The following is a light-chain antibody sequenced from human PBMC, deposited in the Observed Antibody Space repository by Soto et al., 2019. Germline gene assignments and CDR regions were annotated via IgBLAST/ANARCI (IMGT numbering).Light chain of an antibody. CDR2: INN. V-gene: IGLV1-44*01. Sequence: QSVLTQPPSASGTPGQRVTISCSGSSSNIGSNTVNWYQQLPGTSPKLLIYINNQRPSGVPDRFSGSKSVTSASLAISGLQSEDEADYYCAACDDSLNGPVFGGGTKLTVL. CDR1: SSNIGSNT. CDR3: AACDDSLNGPV. J-gene: IGLJ2*01.